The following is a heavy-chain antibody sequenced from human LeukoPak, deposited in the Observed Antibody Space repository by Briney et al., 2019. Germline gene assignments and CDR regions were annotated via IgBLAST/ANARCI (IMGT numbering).Heavy chain of an antibody. CDR1: GFTFSNYA. J-gene: IGHJ4*02. V-gene: IGHV3-23*01. Sequence: GGSLRLSCAASGFTFSNYAMSWVRQAPGKGLEWVSAISGSGGRTYYADSVKGRFTISRDNSKNTLFLQMSSLRAEDTAVYYCAKDGDWYQGYLDYWGQGTLVTVSS. CDR3: AKDGDWYQGYLDY. CDR2: ISGSGGRT. D-gene: IGHD3/OR15-3a*01.